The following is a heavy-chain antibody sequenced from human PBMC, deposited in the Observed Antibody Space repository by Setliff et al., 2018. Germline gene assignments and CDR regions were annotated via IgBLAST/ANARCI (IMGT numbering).Heavy chain of an antibody. CDR2: IKQDGSEI. Sequence: GGSLRLSCAASALTFSSYWMNWVRQAPGKGLGWVANIKQDGSEIYYGDSVRGRFTISRDNAKNSVFLQMNSLTADDTAVYYCARDGVYYAMDDWGQGTTVTVSS. J-gene: IGHJ6*02. CDR1: ALTFSSYW. CDR3: ARDGVYYAMDD. V-gene: IGHV3-7*01.